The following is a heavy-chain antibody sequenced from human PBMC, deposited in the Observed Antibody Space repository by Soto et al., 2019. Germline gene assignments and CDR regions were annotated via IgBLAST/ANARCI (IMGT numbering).Heavy chain of an antibody. V-gene: IGHV1-69*01. D-gene: IGHD1-26*01. CDR2: IIPIAGTA. CDR1: GDTFGSYV. CDR3: ARDRRGIVGISS. J-gene: IGHJ4*02. Sequence: QVQLVQSGAEVKKPGSSVKVSCKASGDTFGSYVITWVRQAPGQGPEWMGGIIPIAGTAHYAQKLQGRIMITADDSTSTAYMELSGLRSEDTTLYFCARDRRGIVGISSWGQGTLVTVSS.